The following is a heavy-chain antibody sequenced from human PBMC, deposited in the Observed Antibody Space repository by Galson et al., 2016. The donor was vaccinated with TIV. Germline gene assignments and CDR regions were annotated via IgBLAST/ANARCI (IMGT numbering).Heavy chain of an antibody. D-gene: IGHD5-18*01. CDR2: IIPLFGTA. Sequence: VSCKASGDTFTSYPFNWVRQAPGQGLEWMGGIIPLFGTANYAQKFQGRVTVTADVSTSTVYLDLSSLRSEDTAVYYCAKDRNTALDTYHYYYGMDVWGQGTTVTVSS. CDR1: GDTFTSYP. J-gene: IGHJ6*02. V-gene: IGHV1-69*01. CDR3: AKDRNTALDTYHYYYGMDV.